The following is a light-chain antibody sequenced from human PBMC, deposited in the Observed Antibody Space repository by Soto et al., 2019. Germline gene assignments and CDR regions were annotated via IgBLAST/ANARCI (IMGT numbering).Light chain of an antibody. V-gene: IGLV2-8*01. CDR3: TSFAPSNTWV. J-gene: IGLJ3*02. Sequence: QSALTQPPSASGSPGQSVTISCTGTSSDVGAYNHVSWYQQHAGKAPKLVIYEVTKRPSGVPDRFSGSKSANTASLTVSGLQAEDEADYYCTSFAPSNTWVFGAGTKLTVL. CDR1: SSDVGAYNH. CDR2: EVT.